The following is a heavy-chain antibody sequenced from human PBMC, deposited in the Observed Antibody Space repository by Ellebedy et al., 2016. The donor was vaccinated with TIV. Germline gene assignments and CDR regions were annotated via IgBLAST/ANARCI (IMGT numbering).Heavy chain of an antibody. CDR2: ISGSGAAT. D-gene: IGHD4-17*01. Sequence: GESLKISCAASGFTFSSYALNWVRQAPGKGLEWVSGISGSGAATYYAASVKGLFTISRDNPKKTLYLQMDRLRAEDTAVYNCAKHRTPGTAVTTLLDSWGQGTLVTVAS. CDR1: GFTFSSYA. CDR3: AKHRTPGTAVTTLLDS. V-gene: IGHV3-23*01. J-gene: IGHJ4*02.